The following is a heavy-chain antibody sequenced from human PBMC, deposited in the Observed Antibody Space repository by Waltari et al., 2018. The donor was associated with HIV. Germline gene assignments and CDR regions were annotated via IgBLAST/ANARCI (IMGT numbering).Heavy chain of an antibody. J-gene: IGHJ5*02. D-gene: IGHD3-16*01. CDR1: GFAFSDHH. Sequence: EVQLVESGGGLVQPGGSLRFSCAASGFAFSDHHMDWVRQAPGKGLEWVGRARDTADSYFTQYAASVKGRFTISRDDSKNSLFLEMSNMRSEDTAVYYCYRFGGDLWGQGTLVTVSS. CDR3: YRFGGDL. CDR2: ARDTADSYFT. V-gene: IGHV3-72*01.